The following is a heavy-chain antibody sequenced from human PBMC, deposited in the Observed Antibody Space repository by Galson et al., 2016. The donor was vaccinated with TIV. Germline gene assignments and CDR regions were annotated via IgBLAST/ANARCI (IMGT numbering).Heavy chain of an antibody. CDR3: AREVAHVDSVIFNADAFDI. Sequence: SVKVSCKASGDTFSSLSIIWVRQAPGQGLEWMGRIIPTLSLADYAQKFQGRVTITADRSTSTVYMELSSLRSDDAAVYYCAREVAHVDSVIFNADAFDIWGKGTTVTVSS. CDR1: GDTFSSLS. V-gene: IGHV1-69*04. J-gene: IGHJ3*02. D-gene: IGHD5-18*01. CDR2: IIPTLSLA.